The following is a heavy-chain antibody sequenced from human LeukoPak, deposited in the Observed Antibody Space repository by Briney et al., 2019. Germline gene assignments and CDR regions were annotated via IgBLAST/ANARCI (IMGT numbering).Heavy chain of an antibody. CDR1: GYTFTSYD. CDR3: ARGRFTMIVEPFDY. J-gene: IGHJ4*02. V-gene: IGHV1-8*03. CDR2: MNPNSGNT. Sequence: GASVKVPCKASGYTFTSYDINWVRQATGQGLEWMGWMNPNSGNTGYAQKFQGRVTITRNTSISTAYMELSSLRSEDTAVYYCARGRFTMIVEPFDYWGQGTLVTVSS. D-gene: IGHD3-22*01.